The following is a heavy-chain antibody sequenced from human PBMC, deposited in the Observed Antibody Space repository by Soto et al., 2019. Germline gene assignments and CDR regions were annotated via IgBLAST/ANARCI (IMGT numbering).Heavy chain of an antibody. CDR3: ARASGAIYMLPFDAFDI. CDR1: GFTFSSYA. CDR2: ISGSGGST. D-gene: IGHD2-8*01. V-gene: IGHV3-23*01. J-gene: IGHJ3*02. Sequence: EVQLLESGGGLVQPGGSLRLSCAASGFTFSSYAMSWVRQAPGKGLEWVSAISGSGGSTYYADSVKGRFTISRDNSKNTLYLQMNSLRAEDTAVYYCARASGAIYMLPFDAFDIWGQGTMVTVSS.